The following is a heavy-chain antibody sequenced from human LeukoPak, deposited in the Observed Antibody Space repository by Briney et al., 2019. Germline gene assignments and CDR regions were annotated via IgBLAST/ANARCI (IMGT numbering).Heavy chain of an antibody. CDR1: GYTFTSYY. CDR3: ARVPANVNYYYGSGSYHLHFDY. D-gene: IGHD3-10*01. CDR2: INPSGGST. J-gene: IGHJ4*02. V-gene: IGHV1-46*01. Sequence: ASVKVSCKASGYTFTSYYMHWVRQAPGQGLEWMGIINPSGGSTSYAQKFQGRVTMTRDTSTSTVYMELSSLRSEDTAVYYCARVPANVNYYYGSGSYHLHFDYWGQGTLVTVSS.